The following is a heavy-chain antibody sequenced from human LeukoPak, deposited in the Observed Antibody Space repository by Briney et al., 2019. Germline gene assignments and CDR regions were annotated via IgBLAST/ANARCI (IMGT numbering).Heavy chain of an antibody. J-gene: IGHJ4*02. Sequence: GGSLRLSCAASGFTFSSYAMHWVRQAPGKGLEWVAVISYDGSNKYYADSVKGRFTISRDNSKNALYLQMNSLRAEDTAVYYCARDRLARRYFDYWGQGTLVTVSS. CDR2: ISYDGSNK. CDR3: ARDRLARRYFDY. V-gene: IGHV3-30-3*01. D-gene: IGHD3-3*02. CDR1: GFTFSSYA.